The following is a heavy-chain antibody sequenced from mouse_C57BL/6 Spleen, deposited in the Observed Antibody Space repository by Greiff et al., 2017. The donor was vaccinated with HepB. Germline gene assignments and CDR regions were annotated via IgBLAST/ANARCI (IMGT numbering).Heavy chain of an antibody. J-gene: IGHJ3*01. Sequence: VKLQQPVAELVRPGSSVKLSCKASGYTFTSYWMHWVKQRPIQGLEWIGNIDPSDSETHYNQKFKDKATLTVDKSSSTAYLQRSSLTSEDSAVYYCATHSFAYWGQGTLVTVSA. V-gene: IGHV1-52*01. CDR1: GYTFTSYW. CDR3: ATHSFAY. CDR2: IDPSDSET.